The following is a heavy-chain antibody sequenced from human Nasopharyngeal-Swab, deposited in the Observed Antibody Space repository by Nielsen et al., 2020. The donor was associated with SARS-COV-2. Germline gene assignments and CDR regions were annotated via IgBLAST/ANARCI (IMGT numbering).Heavy chain of an antibody. J-gene: IGHJ6*02. CDR1: GYTFTSYG. CDR2: ISAYNGNT. D-gene: IGHD6-13*01. V-gene: IGHV1-18*01. Sequence: ASVKVSCKASGYTFTSYGISWVRQAHGQGLEWMGWISAYNGNTNYAQKLQGRVTMTTDTSTSTAYMELRSLRSDDTAVYYCAREGGIAAAGTGYYYYYGMDVWGQGTTVTFSS. CDR3: AREGGIAAAGTGYYYYYGMDV.